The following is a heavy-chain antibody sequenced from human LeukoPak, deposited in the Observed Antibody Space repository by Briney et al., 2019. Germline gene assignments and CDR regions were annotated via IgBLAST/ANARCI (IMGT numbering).Heavy chain of an antibody. Sequence: SETLFLTCAVSGYSISSAYYWGWIRQPPGKGLEWIGSIYHSGSTYYNPSLKSRVTISVDTSKNQFSLKLSSVTAADTAVYYCARVHRPYEIIVVINNWFDPWGQGTLVTVSS. CDR3: ARVHRPYEIIVVINNWFDP. CDR1: GYSISSAYY. CDR2: IYHSGST. J-gene: IGHJ5*02. D-gene: IGHD3-22*01. V-gene: IGHV4-38-2*01.